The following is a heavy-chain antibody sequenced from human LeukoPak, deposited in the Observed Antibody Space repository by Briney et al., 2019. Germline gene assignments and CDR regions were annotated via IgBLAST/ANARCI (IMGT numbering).Heavy chain of an antibody. J-gene: IGHJ4*02. CDR1: GFTFSSYG. V-gene: IGHV3-33*01. CDR3: ARDHCSSTSCQGLDY. D-gene: IGHD2-2*01. Sequence: GGSLRLSCAASGFTFSSYGMHWVRQAPGKGLEWVAVIWYDGSNKYYADSVKGRFTISRDNSKNTLYLQMDSLRAEDTAVYYCARDHCSSTSCQGLDYWGQGTLVTVSS. CDR2: IWYDGSNK.